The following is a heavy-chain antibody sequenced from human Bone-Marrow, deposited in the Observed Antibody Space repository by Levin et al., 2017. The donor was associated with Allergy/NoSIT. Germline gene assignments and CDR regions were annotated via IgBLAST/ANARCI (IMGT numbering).Heavy chain of an antibody. J-gene: IGHJ6*02. Sequence: SCAASGFTFGIYAMSWVRQAPGKGLEWVSAISGSAAYTYYADSVKGRFTISRDNSKNTLYLQLHSLKVEDTAVYYCAKVLSDHFGLGSSLPGSGMDVWGQGTTVTVSS. CDR3: AKVLSDHFGLGSSLPGSGMDV. D-gene: IGHD3-10*01. CDR1: GFTFGIYA. V-gene: IGHV3-23*01. CDR2: ISGSAAYT.